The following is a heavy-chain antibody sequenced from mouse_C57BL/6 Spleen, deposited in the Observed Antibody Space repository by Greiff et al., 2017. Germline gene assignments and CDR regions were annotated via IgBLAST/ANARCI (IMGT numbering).Heavy chain of an antibody. Sequence: VQLQQSGAELARPGASVKMSCKASGYTFTSYTMHWVKQRPGQGLEWIGYINPSSGYTKYNQKFKDKATLTADKSSSTAYMQLSSLTSEDSAVYYCAEGGYYGSSSRYFDYWGQGTTLTVSS. CDR3: AEGGYYGSSSRYFDY. V-gene: IGHV1-4*01. CDR2: INPSSGYT. D-gene: IGHD1-1*01. J-gene: IGHJ2*01. CDR1: GYTFTSYT.